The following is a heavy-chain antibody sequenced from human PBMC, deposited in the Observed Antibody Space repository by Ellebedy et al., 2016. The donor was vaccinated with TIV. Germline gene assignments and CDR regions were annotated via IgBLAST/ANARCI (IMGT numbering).Heavy chain of an antibody. CDR2: ISESGVST. Sequence: GESLKISXAASGFSFSYHTMSWVRQAPGKGLEWVSAISESGVSTYYADSVKGRFTISRDNSKNTLHLQMNSLRAEDTAVYYCAKEERLQYNWFDPWGQGTLVTVSS. CDR3: AKEERLQYNWFDP. CDR1: GFSFSYHT. D-gene: IGHD1-26*01. V-gene: IGHV3-23*01. J-gene: IGHJ5*02.